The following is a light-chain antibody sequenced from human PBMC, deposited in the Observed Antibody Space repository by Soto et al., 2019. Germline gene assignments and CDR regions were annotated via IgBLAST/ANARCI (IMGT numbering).Light chain of an antibody. CDR2: DAS. V-gene: IGKV3-15*01. CDR1: QSVSSN. J-gene: IGKJ5*01. Sequence: ERVMTQSTDTLSVSPGESATLSCRASQSVSSNLAWHQQKPGQAPRMHMYDASTRATGISARFSGSGSGTEFTLTICSLQSEDCAVYYCPQSHNWPITSGQGTLLEV. CDR3: PQSHNWPIT.